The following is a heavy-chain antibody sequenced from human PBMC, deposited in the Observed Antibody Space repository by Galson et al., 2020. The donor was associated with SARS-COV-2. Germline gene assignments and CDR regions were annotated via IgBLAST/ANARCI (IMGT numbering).Heavy chain of an antibody. CDR1: GYSFSTYW. Sequence: GESLKISCKGSGYSFSTYWIGWVRQMPGKGLEWMGIIYPGDSDIRYSPSFQGQVIISADKSISTAYLQWSSLKASDTAMYYCARQGNGYDSWFDYWGQGTLVTVSS. CDR2: IYPGDSDI. D-gene: IGHD5-12*01. J-gene: IGHJ4*02. V-gene: IGHV5-51*01. CDR3: ARQGNGYDSWFDY.